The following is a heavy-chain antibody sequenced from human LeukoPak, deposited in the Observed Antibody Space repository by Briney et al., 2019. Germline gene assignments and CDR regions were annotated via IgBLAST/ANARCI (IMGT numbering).Heavy chain of an antibody. J-gene: IGHJ6*03. CDR2: IYYSGST. CDR1: GDSISSYY. V-gene: IGHV4-59*01. D-gene: IGHD6-13*01. CDR3: ARYSSRWYGYYYYYMDV. Sequence: SETLSLTCAVSGDSISSYYWSWIRQTPGKGREWVAYIYYSGSTNYNPSLKSRVTTSVDTSKNQFSLKLSSVTAADAAVYYCARYSSRWYGYYYYYMDVWGKGTTVTVSS.